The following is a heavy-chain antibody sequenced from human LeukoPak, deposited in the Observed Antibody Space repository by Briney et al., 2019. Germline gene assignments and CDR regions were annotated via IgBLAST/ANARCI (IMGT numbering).Heavy chain of an antibody. Sequence: SGGSLRLSCAASGFTFSSYAMSWARQAPGKGLEWVSAISGSGGSTYYADSVKGRFTISRDNSKNTLYLQMNSLRAEDTAVYYCAKDHLFGGYYYDSSGYYYSTEYFQHWGQGTLVTVSS. CDR1: GFTFSSYA. V-gene: IGHV3-23*01. CDR3: AKDHLFGGYYYDSSGYYYSTEYFQH. CDR2: ISGSGGST. D-gene: IGHD3-22*01. J-gene: IGHJ1*01.